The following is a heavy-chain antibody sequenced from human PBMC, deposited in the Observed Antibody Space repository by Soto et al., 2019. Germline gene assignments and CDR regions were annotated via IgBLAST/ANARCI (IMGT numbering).Heavy chain of an antibody. J-gene: IGHJ3*02. CDR2: FNPNSGGT. Sequence: SSVNVSCKASGYTFTGYYMHWVRQAPGQGLEWMGWFNPNSGGTNYAQKFQGWVNMTRDTSISTAYMELSRLRSDDTAVYYCARLGEETFDIWGQGTMVTVSS. CDR3: ARLGEETFDI. V-gene: IGHV1-2*04. CDR1: GYTFTGYY.